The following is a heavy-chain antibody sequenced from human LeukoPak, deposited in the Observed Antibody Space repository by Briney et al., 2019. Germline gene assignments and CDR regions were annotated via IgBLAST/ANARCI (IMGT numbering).Heavy chain of an antibody. V-gene: IGHV1-18*01. J-gene: IGHJ4*02. Sequence: GESLKISCKGSGYSFTSYGISWVRQAPGQGLEWMGWISAYNGNTNYAQKLQGRVTMTTDTSTSTAYMELRSLRSDDTAVYYCARVVSPYYYDSSGYPYYFDYWGQGTLVTVSS. CDR3: ARVVSPYYYDSSGYPYYFDY. CDR2: ISAYNGNT. D-gene: IGHD3-22*01. CDR1: GYSFTSYG.